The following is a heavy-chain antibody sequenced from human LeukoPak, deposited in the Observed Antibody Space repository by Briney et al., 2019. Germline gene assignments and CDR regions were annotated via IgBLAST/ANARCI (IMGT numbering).Heavy chain of an antibody. D-gene: IGHD3-10*01. J-gene: IGHJ4*02. V-gene: IGHV3-21*04. CDR3: ARTIGYGSGNDQAGG. CDR1: GFTFSSYS. Sequence: GGSLRLSCAASGFTFSSYSMNWVRQAPGKGLEWVSYISSSSSYIYYADSVKGRFTISRDNAKNSLYLQMNSLRVEDTAVYYCARTIGYGSGNDQAGGWGQGTLVTVSS. CDR2: ISSSSSYI.